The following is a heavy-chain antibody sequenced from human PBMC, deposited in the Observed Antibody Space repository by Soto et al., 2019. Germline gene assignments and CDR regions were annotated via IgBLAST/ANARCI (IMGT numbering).Heavy chain of an antibody. CDR3: ARGSLYFDY. J-gene: IGHJ4*02. V-gene: IGHV4-34*01. D-gene: IGHD3-16*02. Sequence: SETLSLTCAVYGGSFSGYYWIWIRQPPGKGLEWIGEINHSGSTNYNPSLKSRVTISVDTSKNQLSLKLSSVTAADTAVYYCARGSLYFDYWXQGTLVTVSS. CDR2: INHSGST. CDR1: GGSFSGYY.